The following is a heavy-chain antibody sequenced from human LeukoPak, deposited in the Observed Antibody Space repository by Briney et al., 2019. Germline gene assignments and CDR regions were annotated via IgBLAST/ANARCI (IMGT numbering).Heavy chain of an antibody. Sequence: GGSLRLSCAASGFTFSSYAMSWVRQPPGKGLEWVSAISGSGGSTYYADSVKGRFTISRDNSKNTLYLQMNSLRAEDTAVYYCAKLPSTYGDYAGNWFDPWGQGTLVTVSS. CDR3: AKLPSTYGDYAGNWFDP. V-gene: IGHV3-23*01. CDR2: ISGSGGST. D-gene: IGHD4-17*01. J-gene: IGHJ5*02. CDR1: GFTFSSYA.